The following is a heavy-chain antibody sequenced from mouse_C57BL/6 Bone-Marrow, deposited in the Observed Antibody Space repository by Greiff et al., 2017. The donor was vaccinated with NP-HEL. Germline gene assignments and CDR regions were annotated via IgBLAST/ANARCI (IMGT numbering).Heavy chain of an antibody. D-gene: IGHD2-2*01. CDR1: GFTFSSYG. V-gene: IGHV5-6*01. CDR3: ARGLRL. J-gene: IGHJ3*01. CDR2: ISSGGSYT. Sequence: EVKLVESGGDLVKPGGSLKLSCAASGFTFSSYGMSWVRQTPDKRLEWVATISSGGSYTYYPDSVKGRFTISRDNAKNTLYLQMSSLKSEDTAMYYCARGLRLWGQGTLVTVSA.